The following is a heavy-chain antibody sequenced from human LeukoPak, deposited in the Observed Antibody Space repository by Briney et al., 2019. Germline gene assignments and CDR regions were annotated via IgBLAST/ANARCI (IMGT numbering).Heavy chain of an antibody. CDR1: GGSFSGYY. D-gene: IGHD3-22*01. CDR3: ARNGYYDSSGYL. CDR2: INHSGST. Sequence: SETLSLTCVVYGGSFSGYYWSWIRQPPGKGLEWIGEINHSGSTNYNPSLKSRVTISVDTSKNQFSLKLSSVTAADTAVYYCARNGYYDSSGYLWGQGTLVTVSS. J-gene: IGHJ5*02. V-gene: IGHV4-34*01.